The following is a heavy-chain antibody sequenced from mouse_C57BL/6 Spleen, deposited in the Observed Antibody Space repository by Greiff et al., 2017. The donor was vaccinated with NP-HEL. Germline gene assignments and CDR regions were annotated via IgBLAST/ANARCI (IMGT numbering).Heavy chain of an antibody. J-gene: IGHJ2*01. CDR2: IDPENGDT. V-gene: IGHV14-4*01. Sequence: EVQLVESGAELVRPGASVKLSCTASGFNIKDDYMHWVKQRPEQGLEWIGWIDPENGDTEYASKFPGKATITADTSSNTAYRQLSSLTSEDTAVYYCTTRAYYSNLYYFDYWGQGTTLTVSS. CDR3: TTRAYYSNLYYFDY. CDR1: GFNIKDDY. D-gene: IGHD2-5*01.